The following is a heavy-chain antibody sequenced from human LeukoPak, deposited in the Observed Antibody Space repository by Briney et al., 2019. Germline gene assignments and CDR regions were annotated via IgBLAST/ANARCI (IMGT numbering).Heavy chain of an antibody. Sequence: PGGSLRLSCAASGFIFSDHYMDWVRQAPGKGLEWVGRTRNKANGYTTEYAASVKGRFTVSRDDLKNSLYLQMDSLKTEDTAMYYCTRVSRTYQGAFDVWGQGTMVTVSS. J-gene: IGHJ3*01. D-gene: IGHD2-2*01. CDR2: TRNKANGYTT. CDR1: GFIFSDHY. V-gene: IGHV3-72*01. CDR3: TRVSRTYQGAFDV.